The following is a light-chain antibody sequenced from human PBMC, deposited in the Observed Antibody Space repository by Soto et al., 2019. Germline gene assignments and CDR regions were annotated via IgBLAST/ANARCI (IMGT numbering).Light chain of an antibody. Sequence: VLTQAPDTLSLSPWKRATRYCRASQSLTNSYIAWYQVKPGQAPRLLIYDTSSRATCISDRFTGYESGLRSPHSICSLVPVACAVSICQRPCSAASRVGEGTRLEIK. CDR1: QSLTNSY. V-gene: IGKV3D-20*02. J-gene: IGKJ5*01. CDR2: DTS. CDR3: QRPCSAASR.